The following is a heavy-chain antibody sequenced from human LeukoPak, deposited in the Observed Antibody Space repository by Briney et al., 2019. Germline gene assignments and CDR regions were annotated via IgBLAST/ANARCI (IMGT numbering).Heavy chain of an antibody. V-gene: IGHV1-46*01. Sequence: AALKVSCMASGYAFTSYYMHWVRQAPGQGLEWMGIINPSGGSTSYAQKFQGRVTMTRDTSTSTVYMELSSLRSEDTAVYYCARAPEVDSDFDYWGQGTLVTVSS. D-gene: IGHD1-14*01. J-gene: IGHJ4*02. CDR1: GYAFTSYY. CDR2: INPSGGST. CDR3: ARAPEVDSDFDY.